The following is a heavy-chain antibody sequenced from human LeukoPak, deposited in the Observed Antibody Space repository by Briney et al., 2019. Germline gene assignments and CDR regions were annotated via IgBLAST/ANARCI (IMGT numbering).Heavy chain of an antibody. J-gene: IGHJ6*03. V-gene: IGHV1-18*01. D-gene: IGHD3-10*01. CDR1: GYTFTSYG. CDR3: AREELGWFGELVSRSHTDV. Sequence: GASVTVSCKASGYTFTSYGINWVRQAPGQGLEWVGWMSAYNGNTNYAQTLQGSVTMTTDTSTSTAYMELRSLRSDDTAVYYCAREELGWFGELVSRSHTDVWGKGTTVTVSS. CDR2: MSAYNGNT.